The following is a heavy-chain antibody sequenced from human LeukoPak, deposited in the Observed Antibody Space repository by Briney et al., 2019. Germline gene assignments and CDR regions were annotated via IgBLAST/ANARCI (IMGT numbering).Heavy chain of an antibody. CDR1: GFTFSSYG. J-gene: IGHJ4*02. D-gene: IGHD5-18*01. V-gene: IGHV3-33*01. CDR3: ARDRAMVVGSSWYYDY. CDR2: IWYDGSNK. Sequence: PGGSLRLSCAASGFTFSSYGMHWVRQAPGKGLEWVSLIWYDGSNKYYADSVKGRFTISRDNSKNTLNLQMNSLRAEDTALYYCARDRAMVVGSSWYYDYWGQGTLVTVPS.